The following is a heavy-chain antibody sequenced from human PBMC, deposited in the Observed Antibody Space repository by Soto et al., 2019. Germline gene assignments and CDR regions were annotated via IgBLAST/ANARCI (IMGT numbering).Heavy chain of an antibody. Sequence: QVQLQQWGAGLLKPSETLSLTCAVYGGSFSGYQWSWIRQTPGKGLEWIGENKDRGNINYNPSLKSRVTIFLDTPKKQISLKLSSVTAADTAVYYCARGLILWLGELSRRGGYYYYMDVWGKGTTVIVSS. CDR1: GGSFSGYQ. D-gene: IGHD3-10*01. CDR2: NKDRGNI. CDR3: ARGLILWLGELSRRGGYYYYMDV. J-gene: IGHJ6*03. V-gene: IGHV4-34*01.